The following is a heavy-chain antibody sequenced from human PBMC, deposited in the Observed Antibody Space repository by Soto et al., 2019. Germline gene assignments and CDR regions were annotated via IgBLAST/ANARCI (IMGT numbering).Heavy chain of an antibody. J-gene: IGHJ3*02. D-gene: IGHD2-8*01. CDR1: GFTFSSYA. CDR2: ISGSGGST. CDR3: AKSILRVDAFDI. V-gene: IGHV3-23*01. Sequence: EVQLLESGGGLVQPGGSLRLSCAASGFTFSSYAMSWVRQAPGKGLEWVSAISGSGGSTYYADSVKGRFTISRDNSKNTLYLQMNSLRAEDTAVSYCAKSILRVDAFDIWGQGTMVTVSS.